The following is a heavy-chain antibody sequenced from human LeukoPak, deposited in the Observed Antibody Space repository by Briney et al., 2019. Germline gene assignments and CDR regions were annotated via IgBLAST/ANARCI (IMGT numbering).Heavy chain of an antibody. CDR2: IYSGGST. Sequence: PGGSLRLSCAASGFTVSSNYMSWVRQAPGKGLEWVSVIYSGGSTYYADSVKGRFTISRDNSKNTLYLQMNSLRAEDTAVYYCARDGRHTIFGPGGWFDPWGQGTLVTVSS. CDR3: ARDGRHTIFGPGGWFDP. D-gene: IGHD3-3*01. V-gene: IGHV3-53*01. J-gene: IGHJ5*02. CDR1: GFTVSSNY.